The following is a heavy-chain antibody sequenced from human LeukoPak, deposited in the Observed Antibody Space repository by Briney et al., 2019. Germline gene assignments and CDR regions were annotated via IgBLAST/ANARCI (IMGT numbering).Heavy chain of an antibody. CDR1: GYTFTNYG. CDR3: AREYYYGSSGYCPLQH. J-gene: IGHJ1*01. D-gene: IGHD3-22*01. V-gene: IGHV1-18*01. CDR2: ISAYNGNT. Sequence: ASVKVSCKPSGYTFTNYGITWVRQAPGQGLEWMGWISAYNGNTNYAQKLQGRVTMTTDTYTSTAYLELRSLGSDDTAVYYCAREYYYGSSGYCPLQHWGQGTLVTVSS.